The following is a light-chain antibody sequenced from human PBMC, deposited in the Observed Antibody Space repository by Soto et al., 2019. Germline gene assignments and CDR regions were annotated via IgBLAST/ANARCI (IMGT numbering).Light chain of an antibody. CDR3: QHRSNWPS. Sequence: EIVLTQSRATLSLSPGDRATLSCRASQGVSNYLAWYQQKPGQAPRLLIYDASNRATGIPARFSGSGSGTDFTLTISSLAPEDFAVYYCQHRSNWPSFGPGTKVDIK. CDR2: DAS. CDR1: QGVSNY. J-gene: IGKJ3*01. V-gene: IGKV3-11*01.